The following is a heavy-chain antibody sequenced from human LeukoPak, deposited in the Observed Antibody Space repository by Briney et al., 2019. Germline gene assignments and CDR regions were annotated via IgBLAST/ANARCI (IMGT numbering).Heavy chain of an antibody. V-gene: IGHV4-38-2*02. D-gene: IGHD3-22*01. CDR3: ARSSGYMSY. CDR2: IYHSGST. Sequence: NPSETLSLTCTVSHYSIGSNYYWGWIRQPPGKGLEWIGSIYHSGSTYYNPSLKSRVTISVDTSKNQFSLKLTSVTAADTAVYYCARSSGYMSYWGQETLVTVSS. J-gene: IGHJ4*02. CDR1: HYSIGSNYY.